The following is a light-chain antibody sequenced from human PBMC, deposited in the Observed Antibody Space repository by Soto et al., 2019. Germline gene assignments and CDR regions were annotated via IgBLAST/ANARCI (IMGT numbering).Light chain of an antibody. CDR3: QQYNSYPLT. V-gene: IGKV1-5*01. Sequence: DIQMTQSPSTLSSSVGDRVTITCRASQSISSWLAWYQQKPGKAPKLLIYDASSWESGVPSRFSGSGSGTEFTLTISSLQPDEFAVYYCQQYNSYPLTFGRGTKVDIK. CDR1: QSISSW. CDR2: DAS. J-gene: IGKJ1*01.